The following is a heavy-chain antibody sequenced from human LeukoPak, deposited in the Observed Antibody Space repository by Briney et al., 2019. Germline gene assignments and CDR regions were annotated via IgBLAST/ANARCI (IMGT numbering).Heavy chain of an antibody. V-gene: IGHV4-31*03. CDR3: AREFGVVIPFDY. J-gene: IGHJ4*02. CDR1: GGSITSGGYH. Sequence: SQTLSLTCTVSGGSITSGGYHWSWIRQHPGKGLEWIGYISYSGTTYYNPSLKSRLIISLDTSKNQFSLKLSSVTAADTAVYYCAREFGVVIPFDYWGQGTLVTVSS. D-gene: IGHD3-3*01. CDR2: ISYSGTT.